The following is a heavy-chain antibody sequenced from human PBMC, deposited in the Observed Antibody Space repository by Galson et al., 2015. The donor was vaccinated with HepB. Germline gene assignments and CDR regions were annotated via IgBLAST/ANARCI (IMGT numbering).Heavy chain of an antibody. D-gene: IGHD3-22*01. V-gene: IGHV3-49*03. CDR1: GFTFGDYA. CDR3: SRAAESYSGGFYGH. CDR2: IRSRAYGGTT. Sequence: SLRLSCAASGFTFGDYAMSWFRQAPGKGLEWVGIIRSRAYGGTTDYSASVKGRFTVSRDDSKSAAYLQMNSLKTEDTAVYYCSRAAESYSGGFYGHWGQGTLVTVSS. J-gene: IGHJ4*02.